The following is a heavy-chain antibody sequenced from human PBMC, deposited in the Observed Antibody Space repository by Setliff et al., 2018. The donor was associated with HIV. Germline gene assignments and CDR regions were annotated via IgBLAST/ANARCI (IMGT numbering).Heavy chain of an antibody. Sequence: KASETLSLTCALYGGSFSDYYWSWIRQPPGKGLEWIGTISYTGSTYYDPSLKSRVTISVDTSKKQFSLKLSSVTAADTAVYFCARLGYVTFDFDYWGQGTLVTVSS. CDR1: GGSFSDYY. CDR2: ISYTGST. V-gene: IGHV4-59*08. D-gene: IGHD3-16*01. J-gene: IGHJ4*02. CDR3: ARLGYVTFDFDY.